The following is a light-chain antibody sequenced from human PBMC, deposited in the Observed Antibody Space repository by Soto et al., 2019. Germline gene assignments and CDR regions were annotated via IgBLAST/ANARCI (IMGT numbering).Light chain of an antibody. CDR2: LGS. J-gene: IGKJ4*01. V-gene: IGKV2-28*01. Sequence: DIVMTQSPLSLPVTPGEPASISCRSSQSLLHRNGYNYLDWYLQKPGQSQQLLIYLGSNRASGVPDRFSGSGSGTDFTLKISRVEDEDVGVYYCMQALQTPLTFGGGTKVEIK. CDR3: MQALQTPLT. CDR1: QSLLHRNGYNY.